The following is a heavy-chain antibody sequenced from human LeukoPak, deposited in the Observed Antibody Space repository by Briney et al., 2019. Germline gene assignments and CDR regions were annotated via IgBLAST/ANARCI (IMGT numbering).Heavy chain of an antibody. V-gene: IGHV3-7*03. CDR2: IKRDGSEK. CDR3: ARAPGGFHGDYSPIAY. CDR1: GFTFSSYW. Sequence: QPGGSLRLSCAASGFTFSSYWMTWVRQAPGKGLEWVANIKRDGSEKHYVDSVKGRFTISRDNSQNTLYLQMNSLRADETAIYYCARAPGGFHGDYSPIAYWGQGTLVTVSS. D-gene: IGHD4-17*01. J-gene: IGHJ4*02.